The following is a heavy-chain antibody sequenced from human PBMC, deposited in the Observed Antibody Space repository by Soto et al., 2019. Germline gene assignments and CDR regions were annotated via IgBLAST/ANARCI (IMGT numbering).Heavy chain of an antibody. CDR3: ATTIVGFAFDY. V-gene: IGHV3-48*02. Sequence: GGSLRLSXAASGFTFSNYNMNWVRQAPGKGLEWVSYISSSSSTIYYADSVKGRFTISRDNAKNSLYLQMNSLREEDTAIYYCATTIVGFAFDYWGQGTQVTVSS. J-gene: IGHJ4*02. CDR2: ISSSSSTI. CDR1: GFTFSNYN. D-gene: IGHD1-26*01.